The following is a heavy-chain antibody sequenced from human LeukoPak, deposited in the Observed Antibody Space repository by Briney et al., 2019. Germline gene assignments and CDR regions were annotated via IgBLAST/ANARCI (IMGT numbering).Heavy chain of an antibody. CDR1: GGSFSGYY. J-gene: IGHJ4*02. CDR2: INHSGST. Sequence: SETLSLTCAVSGGSFSGYYWSWIRQPPGKGLEWIGEINHSGSTNYNPSLKSRVTISVDTSKNQFSLKLSSVTAADTAVYYCARAYYDFWIGRYFDYWGRGTLVTVSS. D-gene: IGHD3-3*01. V-gene: IGHV4-34*01. CDR3: ARAYYDFWIGRYFDY.